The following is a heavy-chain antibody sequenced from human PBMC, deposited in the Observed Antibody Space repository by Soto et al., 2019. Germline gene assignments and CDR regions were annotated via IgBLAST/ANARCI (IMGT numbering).Heavy chain of an antibody. D-gene: IGHD1-26*01. J-gene: IGHJ6*04. V-gene: IGHV3-23*01. CDR3: AKGVELDV. CDR1: RFTFSSFA. Sequence: PGGSLRLSCAASRFTFSSFAMNWVRQAPGKGLEWVSAIGDSGASTYYADSVKGRFTISRDNSRNTLYLQLNSLRAEDTAVYYCAKGVELDVWGNGTTVTVPS. CDR2: IGDSGAST.